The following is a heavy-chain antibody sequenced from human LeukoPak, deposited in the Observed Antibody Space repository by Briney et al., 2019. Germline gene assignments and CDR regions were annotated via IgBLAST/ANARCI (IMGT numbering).Heavy chain of an antibody. CDR2: ISYDGSNK. Sequence: GGSLRLSCAASGFTFSSYGMHWVRQAPGKGLEWVAVISYDGSNKYYADSVKGRLTISRDNSKNTLYLQMNSLRAEDTAVYYCARGSQYYYDSSSYYGKFGYWGQGTLVTVSS. J-gene: IGHJ4*02. V-gene: IGHV3-30*03. CDR1: GFTFSSYG. D-gene: IGHD3-22*01. CDR3: ARGSQYYYDSSSYYGKFGY.